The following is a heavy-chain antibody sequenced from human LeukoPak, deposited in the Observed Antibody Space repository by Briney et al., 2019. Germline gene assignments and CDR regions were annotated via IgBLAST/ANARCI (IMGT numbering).Heavy chain of an antibody. D-gene: IGHD3-3*01. V-gene: IGHV3-21*01. CDR2: ISSSSSYI. CDR3: ARAPPGDFWSGYFDY. J-gene: IGHJ4*02. CDR1: GFTFSKAW. Sequence: PGGSLRLSCTASGFTFSKAWTSWVRQAPGKGLQWVSSISSSSSYIYYADSVKGRFTISRDNAKNSLYLQMNSLRAEDTAVYYCARAPPGDFWSGYFDYWGQGTLVTVSS.